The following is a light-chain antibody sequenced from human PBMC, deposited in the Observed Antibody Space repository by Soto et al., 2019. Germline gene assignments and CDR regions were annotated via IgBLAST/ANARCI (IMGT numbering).Light chain of an antibody. Sequence: ESVLTQSPGTLSLSPGEIATLSCRATQSVSSSYLAWYRQKPGQAPRLLIYDASSRSTGIPDRFSGGESGTDFTLTISRLEPDDFAVYYFEQYGSSPYIVGQRTNLEIK. V-gene: IGKV3-20*01. CDR2: DAS. CDR1: QSVSSSY. CDR3: EQYGSSPYI. J-gene: IGKJ2*01.